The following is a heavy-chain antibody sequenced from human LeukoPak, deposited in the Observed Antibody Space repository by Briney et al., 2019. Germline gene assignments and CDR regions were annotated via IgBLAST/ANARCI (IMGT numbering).Heavy chain of an antibody. CDR1: GGSISSSNW. D-gene: IGHD3-10*01. Sequence: SGTLSLTCAVSGGSISSSNWWSWVRQPPGKGLEWIGEIYHSGSTYYNPSLRSRVTISVNTSKNQFSLKLSSVTATDTAVYYCARNKYYYGSGNYGVPNWFDPWGQGTLVTVSS. CDR3: ARNKYYYGSGNYGVPNWFDP. V-gene: IGHV4-4*02. CDR2: IYHSGST. J-gene: IGHJ5*02.